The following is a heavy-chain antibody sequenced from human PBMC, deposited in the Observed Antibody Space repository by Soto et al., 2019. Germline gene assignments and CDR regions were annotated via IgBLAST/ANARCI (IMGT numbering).Heavy chain of an antibody. CDR3: AGDFFYEPNVFEF. CDR1: GGSISSYY. J-gene: IGHJ3*01. V-gene: IGHV4-59*01. D-gene: IGHD3-3*01. Sequence: SETLSLTCTVSGGSISSYYWSWIRQPPGKGLEWIGYIYYSGSTNYNPSLKSRVTISVDTSKNQFSLKLSSVTAADTAVYYCAGDFFYEPNVFEFWGQGTMVPVSS. CDR2: IYYSGST.